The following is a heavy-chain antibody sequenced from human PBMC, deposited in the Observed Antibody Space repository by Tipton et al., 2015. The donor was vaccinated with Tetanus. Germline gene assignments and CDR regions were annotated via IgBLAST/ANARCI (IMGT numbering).Heavy chain of an antibody. CDR3: AKYSLNSQYYGTSGYRTFDP. V-gene: IGHV3-9*01. CDR2: ISWNSGIM. J-gene: IGHJ5*02. CDR1: GFSFDDYV. Sequence: SLRLSCAASGFSFDDYVMHWVRQVPGKGLEWVSGISWNSGIMGYADSVKGRFTISRDNAKNSLYLQMNSLRAEDTAIYYCAKYSLNSQYYGTSGYRTFDPWGQGTLVTVSS. D-gene: IGHD3-22*01.